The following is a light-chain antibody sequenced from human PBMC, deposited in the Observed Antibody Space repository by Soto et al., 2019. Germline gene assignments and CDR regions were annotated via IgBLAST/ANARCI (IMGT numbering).Light chain of an antibody. V-gene: IGKV3-11*01. J-gene: IGKJ4*01. CDR3: QQRYNWPLT. CDR1: QSVSSK. Sequence: EIVLTQSPATLSLSPGERATLSCRASQSVSSKLAWYQQKPGQAPRLLIYDASNRATGIPARFSGSESGTDFTLTISSLEPEDFALYYCQQRYNWPLTFGGGTKVEIK. CDR2: DAS.